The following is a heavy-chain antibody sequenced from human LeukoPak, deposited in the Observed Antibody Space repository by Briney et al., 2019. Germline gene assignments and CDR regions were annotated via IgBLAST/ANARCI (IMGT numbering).Heavy chain of an antibody. CDR1: GFTFSNSA. V-gene: IGHV3-23*01. D-gene: IGHD4/OR15-4a*01. CDR2: ISGSGGST. J-gene: IGHJ6*03. CDR3: ARDRRLWNMDV. Sequence: GGSLRLSCAASGFTFSNSAMNWVRQAPGKGLEWVSAISGSGGSTYYADSVKGRFTISRDNSKNTLYLQMNSLRAEDTAVYYCARDRRLWNMDVWGTGTTVTISS.